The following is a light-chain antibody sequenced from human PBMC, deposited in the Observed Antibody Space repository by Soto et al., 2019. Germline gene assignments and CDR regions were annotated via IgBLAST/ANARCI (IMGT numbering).Light chain of an antibody. CDR3: QKYNSAPWT. V-gene: IGKV1-27*01. Sequence: DIQVTQSPSCLSTSVGGRVTITCRASQGISNYLAWYQQKPGKVPKLLIYAASTLQSGVPSRFSGSGSGTDFTLTISSLQPEDVATYYCQKYNSAPWTFGQGTKVDIK. J-gene: IGKJ1*01. CDR2: AAS. CDR1: QGISNY.